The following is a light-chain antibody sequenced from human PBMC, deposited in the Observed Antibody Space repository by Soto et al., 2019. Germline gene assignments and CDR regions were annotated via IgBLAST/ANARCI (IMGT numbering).Light chain of an antibody. V-gene: IGKV1-5*01. CDR1: QTISHW. CDR2: DAS. J-gene: IGKJ1*01. CDR3: QQYNTYWT. Sequence: DIHLTQSPSTLSASVGDRVTITCRASQTISHWLAWYQQKPGKAPKLLIFDASSLENGVPSRFSGSGSGTEFILTITGLQPDDFATYYCQQYNTYWTFGQGTKVEI.